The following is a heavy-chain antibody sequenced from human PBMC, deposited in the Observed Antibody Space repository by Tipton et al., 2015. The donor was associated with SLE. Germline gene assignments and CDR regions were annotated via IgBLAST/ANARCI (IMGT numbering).Heavy chain of an antibody. J-gene: IGHJ4*02. CDR3: AREVMTTVGD. D-gene: IGHD4-23*01. Sequence: SLRLSCAASGFTFSSYEMNWVRQAPGKGLEWVSYISSSGSTIYYADSVKGRFTISRDNAKNSLYLQMNSLRAEDTAVYYCAREVMTTVGDWGQGTLVTVSS. CDR2: ISSSGSTI. V-gene: IGHV3-48*03. CDR1: GFTFSSYE.